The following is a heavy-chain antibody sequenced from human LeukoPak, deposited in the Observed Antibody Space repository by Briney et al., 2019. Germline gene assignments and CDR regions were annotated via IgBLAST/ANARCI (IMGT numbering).Heavy chain of an antibody. CDR3: AKELSYDSSGFDY. D-gene: IGHD3-22*01. CDR2: INTYTGDP. CDR1: GYTFSDYV. J-gene: IGHJ4*02. Sequence: ASVKVSCKASGYTFSDYVMNWVRQAPGQGLEWLGWINTYTGDPTYAQDFEGRIVFSLDNSGSTASLQISSLKAEDTAVYYCAKELSYDSSGFDYWGREPWSPSPQ. V-gene: IGHV7-4-1*02.